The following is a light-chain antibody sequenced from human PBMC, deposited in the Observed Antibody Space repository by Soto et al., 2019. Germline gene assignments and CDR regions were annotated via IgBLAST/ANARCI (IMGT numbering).Light chain of an antibody. V-gene: IGKV3-11*01. CDR1: QSVSSY. Sequence: EIVFTQSPATLSLSPGERATLSCRASQSVSSYLAWYQQKPGQAPRLLIYDASSIATGIPARSSGSGSGTDFTLTISSLEPEDFAVYYCQQRSNWPPTFGQGTKLEIK. J-gene: IGKJ2*01. CDR2: DAS. CDR3: QQRSNWPPT.